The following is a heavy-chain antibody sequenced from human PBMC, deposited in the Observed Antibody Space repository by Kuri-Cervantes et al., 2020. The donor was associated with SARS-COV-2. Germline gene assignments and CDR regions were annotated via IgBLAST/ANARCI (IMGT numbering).Heavy chain of an antibody. V-gene: IGHV1-46*01. CDR1: GYTFTSYY. Sequence: ASVKVSCKASGYTFTSYYMHWVRQAPGQGLEWMGIINPSGGSTSYAQKFQGRVTMTRDTSISTAYMELSSLRSDDTAVYYCARSSFAVTSHFDYWGQGSLVTVSS. CDR2: INPSGGST. J-gene: IGHJ4*02. CDR3: ARSSFAVTSHFDY. D-gene: IGHD3-3*01.